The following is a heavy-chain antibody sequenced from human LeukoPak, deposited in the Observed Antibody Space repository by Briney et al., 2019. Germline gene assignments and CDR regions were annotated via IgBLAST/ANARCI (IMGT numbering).Heavy chain of an antibody. Sequence: SETLSLTCSVSGXSFSNYYWTWIRQPPGKGLEWIGYIYYSGSTNYNPSLKSRVIISVDTSKNQFSLKLTSVTAADTAVYYCARDAPPSSFDIWGQGTMVTVSS. CDR3: ARDAPPSSFDI. V-gene: IGHV4-59*01. J-gene: IGHJ3*02. CDR1: GXSFSNYY. CDR2: IYYSGST.